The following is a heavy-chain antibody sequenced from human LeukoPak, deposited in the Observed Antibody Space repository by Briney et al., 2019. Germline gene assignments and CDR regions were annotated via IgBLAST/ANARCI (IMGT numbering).Heavy chain of an antibody. V-gene: IGHV3-48*01. CDR2: ISSSSTI. D-gene: IGHD3-10*01. J-gene: IGHJ4*02. CDR1: GLTISSYS. CDR3: ARALWFGETFPAY. Sequence: GGPLRLSCAASGLTISSYSMNWVRQAPGKGLQWVSYISSSSTIYYADSVKGRFTISRDNAKNSLYLQMNSLRAEDTAVYYCARALWFGETFPAYWGQGTLVTVSS.